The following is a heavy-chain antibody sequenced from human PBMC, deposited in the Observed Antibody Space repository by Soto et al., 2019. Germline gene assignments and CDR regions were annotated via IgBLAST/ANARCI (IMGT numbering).Heavy chain of an antibody. D-gene: IGHD3-10*01. CDR3: ARWPTMVRGVLYAFDI. Sequence: PGGSLRLSCAASGFTFSSYWMHWVRQAPGKGLVWVSRINSDGSSTSYADSVKGRFTISRDNAKNTLYLQMNSLRAEDTAVYYCARWPTMVRGVLYAFDIWGQGTMVTVSS. CDR1: GFTFSSYW. V-gene: IGHV3-74*01. J-gene: IGHJ3*02. CDR2: INSDGSST.